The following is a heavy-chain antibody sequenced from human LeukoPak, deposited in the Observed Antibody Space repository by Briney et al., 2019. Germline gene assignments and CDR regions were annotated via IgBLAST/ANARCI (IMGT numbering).Heavy chain of an antibody. CDR1: GFTFSSYS. CDR3: ARGGCSSASCAFDY. V-gene: IGHV3-21*01. CDR2: ISSSSSHI. Sequence: GGSLRLSCAASGFTFSSYSMKWVRQAPGKGLEWVSSISSSSSHIYYADSVKGRFTISRDNAKNSLYLQMNSLRAEDTAVHYCARGGCSSASCAFDYWGQGTLVTVSS. D-gene: IGHD2-2*01. J-gene: IGHJ4*02.